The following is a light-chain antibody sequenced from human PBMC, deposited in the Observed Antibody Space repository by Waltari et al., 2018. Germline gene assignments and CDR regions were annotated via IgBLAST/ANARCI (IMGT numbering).Light chain of an antibody. V-gene: IGLV1-40*01. CDR1: SPNIRAGYD. Sequence: QSVLTQPPSVSGAPGQRVTISCTGSSPNIRAGYDVHWYQQLPGTAPKLLIYGNSNRPSGVPDRFSGSKSGTSASLAITGLQAEDEADYYCQSYDSSLSALYVFGTGTKVTVL. CDR2: GNS. CDR3: QSYDSSLSALYV. J-gene: IGLJ1*01.